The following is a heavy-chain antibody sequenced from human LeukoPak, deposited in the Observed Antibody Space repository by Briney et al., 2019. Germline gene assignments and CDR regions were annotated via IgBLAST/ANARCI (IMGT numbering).Heavy chain of an antibody. CDR1: GFTFSSSA. CDR2: ISSAGGNI. V-gene: IGHV3-23*01. Sequence: GGSLILSCAASGFTFSSSAMSWVRQAPGKGPEWVSGISSAGGNIDSADSVKGRFTVSRDNSKNTLYLQMNSLRAEDTAVYYCAKASLRNFFDYWGQGTLVTVSS. CDR3: AKASLRNFFDY. J-gene: IGHJ4*02.